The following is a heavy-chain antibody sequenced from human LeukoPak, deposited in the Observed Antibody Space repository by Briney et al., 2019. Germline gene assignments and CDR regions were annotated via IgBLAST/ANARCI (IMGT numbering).Heavy chain of an antibody. V-gene: IGHV3-7*03. CDR2: IKQDGSEK. Sequence: GGSLRLSCAASGFTFSSYWMSWVRQAPGKGLEWVANIKQDGSEKYYVDSVKGRFTISRDNAKNSLYLQMNSLRAEDTAVYYCAREYYYDSSGYYSKRFDPWGQGTLVTVSS. CDR3: AREYYYDSSGYYSKRFDP. J-gene: IGHJ5*02. CDR1: GFTFSSYW. D-gene: IGHD3-22*01.